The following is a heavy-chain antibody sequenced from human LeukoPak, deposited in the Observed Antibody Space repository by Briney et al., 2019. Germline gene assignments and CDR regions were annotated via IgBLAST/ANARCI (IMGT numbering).Heavy chain of an antibody. V-gene: IGHV1-69*13. CDR3: ALRNRIAAAAVDY. J-gene: IGHJ4*02. CDR1: GGTFSSYA. CDR2: IIPIFGTA. D-gene: IGHD6-13*01. Sequence: SGKVSCKASGGTFSSYAISWVRQAPGQGLEWMGGIIPIFGTANYAQKFQGRVTITADESTSTAYMELSSLRSEDTAVYYCALRNRIAAAAVDYWGQGTLVTVSS.